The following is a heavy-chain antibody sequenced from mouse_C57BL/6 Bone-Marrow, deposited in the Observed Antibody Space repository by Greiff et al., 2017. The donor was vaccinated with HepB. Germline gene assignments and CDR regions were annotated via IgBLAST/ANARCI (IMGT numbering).Heavy chain of an antibody. CDR2: ISTGGTYS. CDR3: ARDRFDYNFDY. Sequence: EVHLVESGGDLVKPGGSLKLSCAASGFTFSTSGMSWVRQTPDKRLEWVATISTGGTYSYYPDSVKGRFTISRYTAKSTLFLQMSSLESEDTAIYYCARDRFDYNFDYEGQGTTLTVTS. J-gene: IGHJ2*01. V-gene: IGHV5-6*01. D-gene: IGHD2-14*01. CDR1: GFTFSTSG.